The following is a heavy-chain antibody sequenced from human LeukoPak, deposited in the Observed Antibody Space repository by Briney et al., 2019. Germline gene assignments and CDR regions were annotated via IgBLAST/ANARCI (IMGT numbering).Heavy chain of an antibody. V-gene: IGHV3-33*06. J-gene: IGHJ4*02. CDR2: IWYDGSNK. D-gene: IGHD3-22*01. CDR3: AKDADLYYYDSSGYLDY. Sequence: GGSLRLSCAASGFTFSSYAMSWVRQAPGKGLEWVAVIWYDGSNKYYADSVKGRFTISRDNSKNTLYLQMNSLRAEDTAVYYCAKDADLYYYDSSGYLDYWGQGTLVTVSS. CDR1: GFTFSSYA.